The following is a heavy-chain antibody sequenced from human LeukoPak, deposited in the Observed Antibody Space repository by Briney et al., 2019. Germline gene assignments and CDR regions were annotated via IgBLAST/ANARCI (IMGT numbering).Heavy chain of an antibody. CDR3: AQSATTYYCFDC. J-gene: IGHJ4*02. D-gene: IGHD1-1*01. CDR2: ISGSGGIT. Sequence: GGSLKLSCAASGFTFSDYAMSWVRQAPGKGLEWVSAISGSGGITNYADSVKGRFTISRDNSKNTLYLQMNSLRADDTAVYYCAQSATTYYCFDCWGQGTLVTVSS. V-gene: IGHV3-23*01. CDR1: GFTFSDYA.